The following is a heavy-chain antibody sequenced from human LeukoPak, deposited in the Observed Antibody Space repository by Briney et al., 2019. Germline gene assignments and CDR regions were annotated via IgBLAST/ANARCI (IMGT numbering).Heavy chain of an antibody. CDR1: GGSFSGYY. Sequence: SETLSLTCAVYGGSFSGYYWSWIRQPPGKGLEWVGGINHSGGTKSNQSHKSRVTISVATPKHQFSLTLSSVTAADTAVYYYARSRSYYYGPGSYWHPLGYWGQGTLVTVSS. V-gene: IGHV4-34*01. D-gene: IGHD3-10*01. CDR3: ARSRSYYYGPGSYWHPLGY. CDR2: INHSGGT. J-gene: IGHJ4*02.